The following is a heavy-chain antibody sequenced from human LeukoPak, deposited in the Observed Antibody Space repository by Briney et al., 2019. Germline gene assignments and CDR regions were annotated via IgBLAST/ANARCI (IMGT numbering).Heavy chain of an antibody. D-gene: IGHD3-22*01. V-gene: IGHV4-34*01. CDR2: INHSGST. CDR1: GGSFSGYY. J-gene: IGHJ4*02. CDR3: ARGQKYYYDSSGYGPNDY. Sequence: PSETLSLTCAVYGGSFSGYYWSWIRQPPGKGLEWIGEINHSGSTKYNPSLKSRVTISLDTSKNQFSLKVSSVTAADTAVYYCARGQKYYYDSSGYGPNDYWGQGTLVIVSS.